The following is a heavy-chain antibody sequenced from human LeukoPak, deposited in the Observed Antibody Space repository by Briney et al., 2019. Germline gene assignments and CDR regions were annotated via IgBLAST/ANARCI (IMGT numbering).Heavy chain of an antibody. CDR2: IWYDGSNK. V-gene: IGHV3-33*06. CDR3: AKEFDSSGYSAFDI. J-gene: IGHJ3*02. D-gene: IGHD3-22*01. Sequence: PGGSLRLSCAASGFTFSSYGMHWVRQAPGKGLEWVPVIWYDGSNKYYADSVKGRFTISRDNSKNTLYLQMNSLRAEDTAVYYCAKEFDSSGYSAFDIWGQGTMVTVSS. CDR1: GFTFSSYG.